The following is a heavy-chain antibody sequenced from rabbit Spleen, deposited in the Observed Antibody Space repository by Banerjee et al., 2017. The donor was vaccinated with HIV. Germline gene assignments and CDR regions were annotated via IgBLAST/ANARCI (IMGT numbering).Heavy chain of an antibody. V-gene: IGHV1S47*01. CDR1: GFVFSSFG. J-gene: IGHJ3*01. CDR3: ARDDGCVLYDRLDL. Sequence: QEQLVECGGGLVQPGGSLKLSCKSSGFVFSSFGVCWVRQAPGKGLEWIGYIDPIFGITYFATWVKGRLTISSNNAQNTGNLQLTSLTAADTATYFCARDDGCVLYDRLDLWGQGTLVTVS. CDR2: IDPIFGIT. D-gene: IGHD6-1*01.